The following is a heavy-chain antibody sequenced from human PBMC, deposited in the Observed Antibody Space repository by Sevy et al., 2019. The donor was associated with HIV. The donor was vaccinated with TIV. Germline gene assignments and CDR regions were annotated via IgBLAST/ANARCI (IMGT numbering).Heavy chain of an antibody. J-gene: IGHJ6*02. V-gene: IGHV3-23*01. D-gene: IGHD3-3*01. CDR3: AKLLECYDFAYYGMDV. CDR1: GFTFSSYA. Sequence: GGSLRLSCAASGFTFSSYAMSWVRQAPGKGLEWVSAISGSGGSTYYADSVKGRFTISRDNSKNPLYLQMNSLRAEDTAVYYCAKLLECYDFAYYGMDVWGQGTTVTVS. CDR2: ISGSGGST.